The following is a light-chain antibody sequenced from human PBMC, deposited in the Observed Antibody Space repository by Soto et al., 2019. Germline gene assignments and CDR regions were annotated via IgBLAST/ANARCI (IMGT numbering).Light chain of an antibody. J-gene: IGKJ2*01. Sequence: DIQLTQAPSFLSASAGDRVSITCRASQAISSYLAWYQQKPGRAPKLLIYAASTLQSGVPSRFSGSGSGTDFTLTISCLQSEDFATYYCQQYYSFPYTFGQGTKVDIK. CDR3: QQYYSFPYT. CDR2: AAS. V-gene: IGKV1-9*01. CDR1: QAISSY.